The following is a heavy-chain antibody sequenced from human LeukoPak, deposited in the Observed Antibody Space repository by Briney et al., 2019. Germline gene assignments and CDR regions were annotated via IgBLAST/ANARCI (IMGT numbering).Heavy chain of an antibody. CDR1: GGSISTSTYF. D-gene: IGHD6-19*01. CDR2: IYYSGTT. CDR3: ARRTAVTGTWYFDL. V-gene: IGHV4-39*01. Sequence: SETLSLTCTVSGGSISTSTYFWGWIRQPPGKGLECIGSIYYSGTTHYSPSLKSRVTISVDTSKNQFSLKLSSVTAADTAVYYCARRTAVTGTWYFDLWGRGTLVTVSS. J-gene: IGHJ2*01.